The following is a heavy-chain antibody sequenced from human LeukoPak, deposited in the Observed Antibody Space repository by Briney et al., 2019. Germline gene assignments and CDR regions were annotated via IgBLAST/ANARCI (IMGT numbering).Heavy chain of an antibody. CDR3: ARASLVGGDYNYLRLNWFDP. D-gene: IGHD5-24*01. Sequence: ASVKVSCKASGYTFTSYGISWVRQAPGQGLEWMGWISAYSGNTNYAQKLQGRVTMTTDTSTSTAYMELRSLRSDDTAVYYCARASLVGGDYNYLRLNWFDPWGQGTLVTVSS. V-gene: IGHV1-18*01. CDR2: ISAYSGNT. CDR1: GYTFTSYG. J-gene: IGHJ5*02.